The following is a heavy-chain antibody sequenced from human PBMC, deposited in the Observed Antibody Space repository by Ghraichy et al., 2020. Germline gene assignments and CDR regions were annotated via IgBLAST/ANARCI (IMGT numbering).Heavy chain of an antibody. CDR2: ISYDGSNK. D-gene: IGHD1-7*01. J-gene: IGHJ4*02. V-gene: IGHV3-30*04. CDR1: GFTFSSYA. CDR3: ASADVTGTPLPLIY. Sequence: GGSLRLSCAVSGFTFSSYAMHWVRQAPGKGLEWVAVISYDGSNKNYADSVKGRFTIFRDNSKNTLYLQMNTLRAEDTAVYYCASADVTGTPLPLIYWGQGTLVTVSS.